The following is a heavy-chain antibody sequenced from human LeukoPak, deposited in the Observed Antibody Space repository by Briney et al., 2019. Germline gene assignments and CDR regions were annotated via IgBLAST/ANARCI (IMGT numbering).Heavy chain of an antibody. V-gene: IGHV3-7*01. CDR1: GFTFSSYW. J-gene: IGHJ6*02. CDR3: ARGLSYYDSSGYMFLYGMDV. D-gene: IGHD3-22*01. Sequence: GGSLRLSCAASGFTFSSYWMSWVRQAPGKGLEWVANIKQDGSEKYYVDSVKGRFTISRDNAKNSLYLQMNSLRAEDTAVYYCARGLSYYDSSGYMFLYGMDVWGQGTTVTVSS. CDR2: IKQDGSEK.